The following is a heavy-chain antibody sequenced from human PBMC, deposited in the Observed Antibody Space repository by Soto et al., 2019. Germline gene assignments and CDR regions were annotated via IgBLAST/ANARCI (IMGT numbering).Heavy chain of an antibody. CDR1: GYTFTSYG. J-gene: IGHJ4*02. D-gene: IGHD6-13*01. V-gene: IGHV1-18*04. CDR3: ARVPRGAWYSQSLY. CDR2: ISAYNGNT. Sequence: QVQLVQSGAEVKKPGASVKVSCKASGYTFTSYGISWVRQAPGQCLEWMGWISAYNGNTNIAPQLQGRVTMTKATSTSTAYMELRSLRSDDTAVYYCARVPRGAWYSQSLYWGQGSLVTVSS.